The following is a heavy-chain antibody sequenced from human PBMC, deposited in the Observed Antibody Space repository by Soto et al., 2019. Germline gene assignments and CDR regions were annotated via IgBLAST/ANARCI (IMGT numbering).Heavy chain of an antibody. CDR1: GFTFSDYA. CDR2: VSHDGRNT. CDR3: AKGGRQWLVTSDFNY. J-gene: IGHJ4*02. D-gene: IGHD6-19*01. V-gene: IGHV3-30*18. Sequence: VQLVESGGGVVQPGRSLRLSCAASGFTFSDYAMHWVRQAPGKGLEWVAVVSHDGRNTHYADSVKGRFTISRDSSKNTVSLEMTSLRAADTAVSYCAKGGRQWLVTSDFNYWCQGARVTVSS.